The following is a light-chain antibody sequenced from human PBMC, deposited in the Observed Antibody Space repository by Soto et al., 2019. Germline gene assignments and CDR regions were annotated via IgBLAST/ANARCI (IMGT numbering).Light chain of an antibody. Sequence: DIVLTQSPGTLSLSPGERATLSCRASQSVDVYLAWYQQKPGQAPRLLIYDASNRATGIPARFSGSGSGTDFTLTISSLEPEDFAVYYCQQRTNWPPWTFGQGTKVDIK. CDR2: DAS. CDR1: QSVDVY. CDR3: QQRTNWPPWT. J-gene: IGKJ1*01. V-gene: IGKV3-11*01.